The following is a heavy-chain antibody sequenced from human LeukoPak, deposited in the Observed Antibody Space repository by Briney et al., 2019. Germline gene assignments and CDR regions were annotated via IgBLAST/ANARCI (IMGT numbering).Heavy chain of an antibody. V-gene: IGHV1-46*01. J-gene: IGHJ4*02. CDR3: ARDYVDDIPMIKDY. D-gene: IGHD2-8*01. CDR1: XXTXXSXH. CDR2: INLSGGST. Sequence: SVXXSXXASXXTXXSXHXHXXRXAPGQGLXWMGKINLSGGSTTYAQKFQGRVTMTRDTSTSTVYMELSSLRSEDTAVYYCARDYVDDIPMIKDYWGQGTLVTVSS.